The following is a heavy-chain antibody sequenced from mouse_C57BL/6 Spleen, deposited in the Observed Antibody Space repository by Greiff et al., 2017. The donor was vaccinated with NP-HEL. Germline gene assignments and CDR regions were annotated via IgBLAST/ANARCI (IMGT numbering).Heavy chain of an antibody. CDR2: ISYDGSN. D-gene: IGHD4-1*01. V-gene: IGHV3-6*01. Sequence: EVKLVESGPGLVKPSQSLSLTCSVTGYSITSGYYWNWIRQFPGNKLEWMGYISYDGSNNYNPSLKNRISITRDTSKNQFFLKLNSVTTEDTATYYCARHWDVDYFDYWGQGTTLTVSS. CDR3: ARHWDVDYFDY. J-gene: IGHJ2*01. CDR1: GYSITSGYY.